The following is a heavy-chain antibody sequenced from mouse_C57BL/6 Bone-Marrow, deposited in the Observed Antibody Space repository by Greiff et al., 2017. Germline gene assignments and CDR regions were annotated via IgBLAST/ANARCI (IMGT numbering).Heavy chain of an antibody. Sequence: EVQRVESGPGLVKPSQSLSLTCSVTGYSITSGYYWNWIRQFPGNNLEWMGYISYDGSNNYNPSLKNRTSITRDTSKNQFFLKLNSVTTEDTATYYGARDYGSSRGWYIDVWGTGTTVTVSS. D-gene: IGHD1-1*01. CDR1: GYSITSGYY. CDR3: ARDYGSSRGWYIDV. CDR2: ISYDGSN. J-gene: IGHJ1*03. V-gene: IGHV3-6*01.